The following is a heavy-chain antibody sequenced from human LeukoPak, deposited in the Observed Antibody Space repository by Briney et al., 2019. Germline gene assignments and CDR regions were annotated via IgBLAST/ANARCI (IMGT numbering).Heavy chain of an antibody. D-gene: IGHD6-13*01. Sequence: SETLSLTCTVSGGSISSYYWSWIRQPPGKGLEWIGYISYSGSTDYNPSLKSRVTISLDTSKNQFSLRLSSVTAADTAVYYCARVSRYSASWYYFDYWGQGTLVTVSS. CDR2: ISYSGST. J-gene: IGHJ4*02. CDR1: GGSISSYY. V-gene: IGHV4-59*01. CDR3: ARVSRYSASWYYFDY.